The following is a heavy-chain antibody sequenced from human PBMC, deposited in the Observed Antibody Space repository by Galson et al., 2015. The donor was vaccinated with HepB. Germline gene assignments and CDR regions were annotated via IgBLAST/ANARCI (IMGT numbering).Heavy chain of an antibody. CDR3: GKALRPTAIRYYGMDV. V-gene: IGHV3-23*01. J-gene: IGHJ6*02. CDR1: GFTFSSYA. CDR2: IGGSGTT. Sequence: SLRLSCAASGFTFSSYAMSWVRQPPGRGLEWVSVIGGSGTTFYADSVKGRFTISRDSSKNTLYLQMNSLTADDTAVYYCGKALRPTAIRYYGMDVWGQVTTVTVSS. D-gene: IGHD3-10*01.